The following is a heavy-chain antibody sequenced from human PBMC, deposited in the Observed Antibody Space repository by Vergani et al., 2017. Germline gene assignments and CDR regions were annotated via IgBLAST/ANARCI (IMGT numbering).Heavy chain of an antibody. J-gene: IGHJ6*03. CDR1: GGSFSGYY. CDR2: INHSGST. CDR3: ARVQDLYDFWSGYRVRYYYYMDV. Sequence: QVQLQQWGAGLLKPSETLSLTCAVYGGSFSGYYWSWIRQPPGKGLEWIGEINHSGSTNYNPSLKMRFTISVDTSKNQFSLKLSSVTAADTAVYYCARVQDLYDFWSGYRVRYYYYMDVWGKGTTVTVSS. D-gene: IGHD3-3*01. V-gene: IGHV4-34*01.